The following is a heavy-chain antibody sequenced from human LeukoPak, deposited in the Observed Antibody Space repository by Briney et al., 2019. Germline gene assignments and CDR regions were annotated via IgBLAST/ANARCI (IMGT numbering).Heavy chain of an antibody. J-gene: IGHJ4*02. CDR3: ASPTWLYSYDSSGSQGDY. Sequence: GGSLRLSCAASGFTFSSYAMSWVRQAPGKGLEWVSAISGSGGSTYYADSVKGRFTISRDNAKNTLYLQMNSLRAEDTDVYYCASPTWLYSYDSSGSQGDYWGQGTLVTVSS. CDR1: GFTFSSYA. D-gene: IGHD3-22*01. V-gene: IGHV3-23*01. CDR2: ISGSGGST.